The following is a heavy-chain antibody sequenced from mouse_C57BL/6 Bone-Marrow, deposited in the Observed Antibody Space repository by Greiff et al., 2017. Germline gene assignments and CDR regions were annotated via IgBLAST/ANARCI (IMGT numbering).Heavy chain of an antibody. V-gene: IGHV5-16*01. J-gene: IGHJ1*03. CDR1: GFTFSDYY. CDR3: ARNPYYGSSTSGVPYWYFDV. D-gene: IGHD1-1*01. CDR2: INYDGSST. Sequence: DVKLVESEGGLVQPGSSMKLSCTASGFTFSDYYMAWVRQVPEKGLEWVANINYDGSSTYYLDSLKSRFIISRDNAKNILYLQMSSLKSEDTATYYCARNPYYGSSTSGVPYWYFDVWGTGTTVTVSS.